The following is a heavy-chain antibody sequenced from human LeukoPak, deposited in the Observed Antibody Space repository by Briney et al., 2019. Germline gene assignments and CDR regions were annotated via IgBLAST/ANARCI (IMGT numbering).Heavy chain of an antibody. J-gene: IGHJ4*02. CDR3: ARDGDYGDDY. Sequence: PGGSLRLSCAVSGFTFSIYNMNWVRQAPGKGLEWVSYISSSSTTIYYADSVKGRFTISRDNAKNSLYLQMNSLRAEDTAVYYCARDGDYGDDYWGQGTLVTVSS. V-gene: IGHV3-48*01. CDR2: ISSSSTTI. CDR1: GFTFSIYN. D-gene: IGHD4-17*01.